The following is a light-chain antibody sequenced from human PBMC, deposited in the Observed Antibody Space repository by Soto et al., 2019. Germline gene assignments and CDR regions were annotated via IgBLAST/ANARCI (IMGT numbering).Light chain of an antibody. CDR1: PSISSW. V-gene: IGKV1-5*03. CDR3: KQYNSYST. Sequence: DIQMTQSPSTMSASVGDRVTITGRASPSISSWLAWYQQKPGKAPKLLIYKASSLESGVPSRFSGSGSGKEFTLTISSLQPDDFATYYCKQYNSYSTFGQGTRLEIK. CDR2: KAS. J-gene: IGKJ5*01.